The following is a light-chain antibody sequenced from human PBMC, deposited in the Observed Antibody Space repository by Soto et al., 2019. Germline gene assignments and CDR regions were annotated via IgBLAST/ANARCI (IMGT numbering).Light chain of an antibody. CDR1: SSDVGAYNF. CDR2: EVS. CDR3: SSYTTTNTYV. Sequence: QSALTQPASVSGSPGQSITISCTGTSSDVGAYNFVWWYQQHPGKVPKLMIYEVSNRPSRVSNRFSGSKSGNTASLTISGLQAEDEADYYCSSYTTTNTYVFGTATKVTVL. V-gene: IGLV2-14*03. J-gene: IGLJ1*01.